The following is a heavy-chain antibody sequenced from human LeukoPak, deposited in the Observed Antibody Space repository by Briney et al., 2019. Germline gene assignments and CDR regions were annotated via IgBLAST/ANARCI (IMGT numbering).Heavy chain of an antibody. CDR3: ARSQHNYGDFHLGY. Sequence: ASVKVSCKASGYTFISYVVHWVRQAPGQRLEWMGWINAGNSNTKSSQKFQDRVTITRDTSASAVYMELSSLRSEDTAVYYCARSQHNYGDFHLGYWGQGTLVTVSS. CDR1: GYTFISYV. J-gene: IGHJ4*02. V-gene: IGHV1-3*01. D-gene: IGHD4-17*01. CDR2: INAGNSNT.